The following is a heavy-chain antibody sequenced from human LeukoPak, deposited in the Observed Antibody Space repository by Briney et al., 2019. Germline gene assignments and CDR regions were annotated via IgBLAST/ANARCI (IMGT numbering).Heavy chain of an antibody. CDR1: GFIFSNYA. D-gene: IGHD4-11*01. Sequence: PGGSLRLSCAASGFIFSNYAMNWVRQAPGKGLEWVSYISSSSSTIYYADSVKGRFTISRDNAKNSLYMQMNSLRAEDTAVYYCARDHKYSNYVGYYYYYYYMDVWGKGATVTVSS. CDR3: ARDHKYSNYVGYYYYYYYMDV. J-gene: IGHJ6*03. V-gene: IGHV3-48*01. CDR2: ISSSSSTI.